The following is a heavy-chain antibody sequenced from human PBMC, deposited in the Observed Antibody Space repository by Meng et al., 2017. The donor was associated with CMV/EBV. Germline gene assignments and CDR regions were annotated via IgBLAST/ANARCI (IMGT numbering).Heavy chain of an antibody. J-gene: IGHJ3*02. Sequence: QPPESGPGLVKPSQTLSLTCTVSGGSISSGDYYWSWIRQPPGKGLEWIGYIYYSGSTYYNPSLKSRVTISVDTSKNQFSLKLSSVTAADTAVYYCARVMVRGVISAFDIWGQGTMVTVSS. D-gene: IGHD3-10*01. CDR1: GGSISSGDYY. CDR3: ARVMVRGVISAFDI. V-gene: IGHV4-30-4*08. CDR2: IYYSGST.